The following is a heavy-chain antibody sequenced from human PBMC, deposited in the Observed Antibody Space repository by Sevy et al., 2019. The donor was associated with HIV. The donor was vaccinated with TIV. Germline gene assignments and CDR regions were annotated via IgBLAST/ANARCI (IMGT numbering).Heavy chain of an antibody. CDR3: GSTSFYDSSGLSDS. V-gene: IGHV1-18*01. CDR2: ISAYNGNT. CDR1: GYTFTSYG. Sequence: ASVKVSCKASGYTFTSYGISWVRQAPGQGLEWMGWISAYNGNTNYAQKFQGRVTMTTDTSTSTAYMELRSLRSAETAVYYCGSTSFYDSSGLSDSWGQGTLVTVSS. J-gene: IGHJ4*02. D-gene: IGHD3-22*01.